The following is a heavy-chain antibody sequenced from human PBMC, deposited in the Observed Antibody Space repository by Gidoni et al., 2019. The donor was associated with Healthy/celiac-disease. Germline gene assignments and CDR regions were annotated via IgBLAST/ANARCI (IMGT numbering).Heavy chain of an antibody. CDR2: IYPGDSDT. Sequence: EVQLVQSGAEVKKPGESLKISCRGSGYSFTSYWVGWGRQMPGKGLEWMGIIYPGDSDTRYSPSCHGQVTISADKSISTAYLQWSSLKASDTAMYYCARSKGSSGYYAVLGFDPWGQGTLVTVSS. CDR3: ARSKGSSGYYAVLGFDP. D-gene: IGHD3-22*01. CDR1: GYSFTSYW. V-gene: IGHV5-51*01. J-gene: IGHJ5*02.